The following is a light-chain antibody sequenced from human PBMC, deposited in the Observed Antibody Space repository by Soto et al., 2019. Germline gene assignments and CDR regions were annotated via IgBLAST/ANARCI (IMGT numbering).Light chain of an antibody. V-gene: IGKV1-6*01. CDR2: AAS. Sequence: AIQMTQSPSSLSASVGDRVTITCRASQGIRNDLGWYQQKPGKAPKLLIYAASSLQSGVQSRFSGSGSGTDFTLTIRSLQPEDFATYYCLQYNGYYRTFGQGTKVDIK. J-gene: IGKJ1*01. CDR1: QGIRND. CDR3: LQYNGYYRT.